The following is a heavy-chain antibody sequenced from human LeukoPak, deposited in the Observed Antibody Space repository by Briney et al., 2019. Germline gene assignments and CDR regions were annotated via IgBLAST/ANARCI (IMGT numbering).Heavy chain of an antibody. Sequence: PSETLSLTCTVSGGSISSYYWSWIRQPPGKGLEWIGYIYYSGIANYNPSLKSRVTISVDTSKNQFSLKLNSVTAADTAVYYCARDAGTYGLDVWGQGTTVTVPS. V-gene: IGHV4-59*01. D-gene: IGHD1-1*01. J-gene: IGHJ6*02. CDR1: GGSISSYY. CDR2: IYYSGIA. CDR3: ARDAGTYGLDV.